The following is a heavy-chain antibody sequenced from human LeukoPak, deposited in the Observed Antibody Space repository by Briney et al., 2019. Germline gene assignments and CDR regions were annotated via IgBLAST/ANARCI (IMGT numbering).Heavy chain of an antibody. Sequence: GRSLRLSCAASGFTFDDYAMHWVRQAPGKGLEWVSGISWNSGSIGYADSVKGRFTISRDNAKNSLYLQMSSLRAEDTALYYCAKDVGRYFDWSTGRFDPWGQGTLVTVSS. J-gene: IGHJ5*02. CDR1: GFTFDDYA. V-gene: IGHV3-9*01. CDR2: ISWNSGSI. CDR3: AKDVGRYFDWSTGRFDP. D-gene: IGHD3-9*01.